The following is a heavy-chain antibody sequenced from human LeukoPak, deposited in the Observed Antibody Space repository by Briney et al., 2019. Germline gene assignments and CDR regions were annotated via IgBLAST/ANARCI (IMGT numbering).Heavy chain of an antibody. CDR1: GASISTYY. J-gene: IGHJ3*02. CDR2: IHASGNT. Sequence: SETLSLTCTVSGASISTYYWSWFRQPAGKGLEWIGRIHASGNTNYNPSLKSRVTISEDKPKNQFSLKLSSVTAADTAVYYCARKDWNDVRAFDIWGQGTMVTVSS. D-gene: IGHD1-1*01. V-gene: IGHV4-4*07. CDR3: ARKDWNDVRAFDI.